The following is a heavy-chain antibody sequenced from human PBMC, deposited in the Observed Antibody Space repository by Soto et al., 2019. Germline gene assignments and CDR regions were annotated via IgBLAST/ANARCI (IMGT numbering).Heavy chain of an antibody. J-gene: IGHJ4*02. CDR2: IWYDGSNK. V-gene: IGHV3-33*01. CDR1: GFTFSSYG. CDR3: AREGVEMASFDY. Sequence: QVQLVESGGGVVQPGRSLRLSCAASGFTFSSYGMHWVRQAPGKGLEWVAVIWYDGSNKYYADSVKGRFTISRDNSKNTLYLQMNSLRAEDTAVYYCAREGVEMASFDYWGQGTLVTVSS. D-gene: IGHD2-15*01.